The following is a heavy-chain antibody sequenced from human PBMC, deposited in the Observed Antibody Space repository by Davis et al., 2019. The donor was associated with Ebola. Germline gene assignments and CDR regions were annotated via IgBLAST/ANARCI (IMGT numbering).Heavy chain of an antibody. CDR1: GFTFSSYW. D-gene: IGHD3-3*01. J-gene: IGHJ6*02. CDR3: ARDLVLGARFLEWFPLYYGMDV. Sequence: PGGSLRLSCAASGFTFSSYWMHWVRQAPGKGLVWVSRINSDGSSTSYADSVKGRFTISRDNAKNTLYLQMNSLRAEDTAVYYCARDLVLGARFLEWFPLYYGMDVWGQGTTVTVSS. CDR2: INSDGSST. V-gene: IGHV3-74*01.